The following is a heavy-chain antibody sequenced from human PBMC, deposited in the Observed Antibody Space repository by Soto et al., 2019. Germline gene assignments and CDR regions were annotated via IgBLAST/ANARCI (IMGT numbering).Heavy chain of an antibody. CDR2: IIPILGIA. J-gene: IGHJ3*02. CDR3: ARHFTEQGKNAFDI. V-gene: IGHV1-69*02. CDR1: GGTFSSYT. Sequence: QVQLVQSGAEVKKPGSSVKVSCKASGGTFSSYTISWVRQAPGQGLEWMGRIIPILGIANYAQKFQGRVTITADKSTSTAYMELSSLRSEDTAVYYCARHFTEQGKNAFDIWGQGTMVTVSS. D-gene: IGHD3-3*02.